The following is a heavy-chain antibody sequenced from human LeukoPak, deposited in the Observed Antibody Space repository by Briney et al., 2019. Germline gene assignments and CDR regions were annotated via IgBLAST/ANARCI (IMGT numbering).Heavy chain of an antibody. CDR2: IYYSGST. CDR3: ARTLWFDP. J-gene: IGHJ5*02. V-gene: IGHV4-61*01. CDR1: GGSVSSDSYY. Sequence: PSETLSLTCTVSGGSVSSDSYYWSWIRQPPGKGLEWIGYIYYSGSTNYNPSLKSRVTISVDTSKNQFSLKLSSVTAADTAVYYCARTLWFDPWGQGTLVTVSS.